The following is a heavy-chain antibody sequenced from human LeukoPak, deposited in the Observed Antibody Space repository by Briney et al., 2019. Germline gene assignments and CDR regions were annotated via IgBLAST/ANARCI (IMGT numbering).Heavy chain of an antibody. CDR1: GGSISSGGYS. D-gene: IGHD7-27*01. Sequence: SSEALSLTCAVSGGSISSGGYSWSWIRQPPGKGLEWIGYIYYSGSTNYNPSLKSRVTISVDTSKNQFSLKLSSVTAADTAVYYCARVGILGFYFDYWGQGTLVTVSS. CDR3: ARVGILGFYFDY. J-gene: IGHJ4*02. V-gene: IGHV4-61*08. CDR2: IYYSGST.